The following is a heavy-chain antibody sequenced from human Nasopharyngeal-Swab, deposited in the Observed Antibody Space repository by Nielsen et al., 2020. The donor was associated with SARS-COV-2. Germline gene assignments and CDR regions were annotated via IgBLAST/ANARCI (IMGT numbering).Heavy chain of an antibody. J-gene: IGHJ5*02. CDR3: AKHQYSSSSNWFDP. CDR1: GGTFSSYA. D-gene: IGHD6-6*01. CDR2: IIPIFGTA. Sequence: SVKVSCKASGGTFSSYAISWVRQAPGQGLEWMGGIIPIFGTANYAQKFRGRVTITADESTSTAYMELSSLRSEDTAVYYCAKHQYSSSSNWFDPWGQGTLVTVSS. V-gene: IGHV1-69*13.